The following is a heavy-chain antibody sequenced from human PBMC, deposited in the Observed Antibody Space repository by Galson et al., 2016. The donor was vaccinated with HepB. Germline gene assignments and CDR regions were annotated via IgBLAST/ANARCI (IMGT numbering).Heavy chain of an antibody. D-gene: IGHD2/OR15-2a*01. J-gene: IGHJ5*01. CDR2: LYFGGNT. CDR3: ARGLGRDCNNIGCYLNWFDS. CDR1: GGSISTGGYY. V-gene: IGHV4-31*03. Sequence: TLSLTCTVSGGSISTGGYYWTWIRHHPGKGLEWLGYLYFGGNTYYSPSVRCRVTISVDTSKIQFSLRLTSVTPADTSGYYFARGLGRDCNNIGCYLNWFDSWGQGTLVSVSS.